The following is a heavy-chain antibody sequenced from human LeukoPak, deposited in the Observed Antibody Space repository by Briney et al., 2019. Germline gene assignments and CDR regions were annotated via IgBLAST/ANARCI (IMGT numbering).Heavy chain of an antibody. CDR2: IIPIFGTA. Sequence: SVKVSCKASGGTFSSYAIIWVRQAPGQGLEWMGGIIPIFGTANYAQKFQGRVTITADESTSTAYMELSSLRSEDTAVYYCASTVLPAATVGDYYYYYGMDVWGKGTTVTVSS. CDR3: ASTVLPAATVGDYYYYYGMDV. CDR1: GGTFSSYA. J-gene: IGHJ6*04. D-gene: IGHD2-2*01. V-gene: IGHV1-69*13.